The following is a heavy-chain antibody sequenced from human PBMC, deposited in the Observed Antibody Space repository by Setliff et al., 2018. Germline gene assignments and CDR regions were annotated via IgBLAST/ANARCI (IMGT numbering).Heavy chain of an antibody. CDR2: ISVRRGTT. Sequence: GGSLRLSCAASGFTFSSYALTWVRQAPGKGLEWVSPISVRRGTTYYADSVKGRWTISRDTSKSMVFLQMNSLRVEDTAIYFCAKATYASYGDYVGPISDSWGQGTLVTVSS. D-gene: IGHD4-17*01. J-gene: IGHJ4*02. CDR3: AKATYASYGDYVGPISDS. V-gene: IGHV3-23*01. CDR1: GFTFSSYA.